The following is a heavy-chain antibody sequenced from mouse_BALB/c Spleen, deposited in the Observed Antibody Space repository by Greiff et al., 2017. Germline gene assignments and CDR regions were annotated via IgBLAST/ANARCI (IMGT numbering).Heavy chain of an antibody. CDR1: GYSITSGYY. Sequence: EVQLVESGPGLVKPSQSLSLTCSVTGYSITSGYYWNWIRQFPGNKLEWMGYISYDGSNNYNPSLKNRISITRDTSKNQFFLKLNSVTTEDTATYYCARAYGNPYAMDYWGQGTSVTVSS. J-gene: IGHJ4*01. V-gene: IGHV3-6*02. CDR3: ARAYGNPYAMDY. CDR2: ISYDGSN. D-gene: IGHD2-1*01.